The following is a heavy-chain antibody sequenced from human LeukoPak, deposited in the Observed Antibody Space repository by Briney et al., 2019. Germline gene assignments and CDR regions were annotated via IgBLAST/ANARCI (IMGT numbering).Heavy chain of an antibody. CDR3: ARLLWFGELYGDY. D-gene: IGHD3-10*01. J-gene: IGHJ4*02. CDR1: GFTFSSYE. V-gene: IGHV3-48*03. Sequence: GGSLRLSCAASGFTFSSYEMNWVRRAPGKGLEWVSYISSSGSTIYYADSVKGRFTISRDNAKNSLYLQMNSLRAEDTAVYYCARLLWFGELYGDYWGQGTLVTVSS. CDR2: ISSSGSTI.